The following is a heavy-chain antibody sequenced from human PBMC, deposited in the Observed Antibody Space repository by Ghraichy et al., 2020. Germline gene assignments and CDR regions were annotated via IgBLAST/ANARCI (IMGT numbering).Heavy chain of an antibody. CDR3: ARGPEAARRTVRLGLGSLGY. Sequence: SETLSLTCAVYGGSFSGYYWSWIRQPPGKGLEWIGEINHSGSTNYNPSLKSRVTISVDTSKNQFSLKLSSVTAADTAVYYCARGPEAARRTVRLGLGSLGYWGQGTLVTVSS. V-gene: IGHV4-34*01. J-gene: IGHJ4*02. CDR2: INHSGST. CDR1: GGSFSGYY. D-gene: IGHD6-6*01.